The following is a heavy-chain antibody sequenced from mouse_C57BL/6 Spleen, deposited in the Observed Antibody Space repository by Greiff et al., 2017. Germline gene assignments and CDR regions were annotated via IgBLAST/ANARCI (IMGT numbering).Heavy chain of an antibody. CDR1: GYTFTSYW. D-gene: IGHD1-1*01. CDR2: IHPNSGST. CDR3: ARLGFVTTVVATDFDY. Sequence: QVQLQQPGAELVKPGASVKLSCKASGYTFTSYWMHWVKQRPGQGLEWIGMIHPNSGSTNYNEKFKSKATLTVDKSSSTAYMQLSSLTSEDSAVYYVARLGFVTTVVATDFDYWGQGTTLTVSS. V-gene: IGHV1-64*01. J-gene: IGHJ2*01.